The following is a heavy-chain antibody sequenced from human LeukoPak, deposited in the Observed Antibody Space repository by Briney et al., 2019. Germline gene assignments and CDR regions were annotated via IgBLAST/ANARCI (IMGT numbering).Heavy chain of an antibody. CDR2: ISPSADIK. D-gene: IGHD1-1*01. Sequence: GGTLRLSCAASGFTFSNHGMNWVRQAPGKGLEWVSGISPSADIKYYADSVKGRFTISRDNSKNTLYLQMNSLRAEDTAVYYCARTGTTDDAFDIWGQGTMVTVSS. CDR3: ARTGTTDDAFDI. V-gene: IGHV3-23*01. J-gene: IGHJ3*02. CDR1: GFTFSNHG.